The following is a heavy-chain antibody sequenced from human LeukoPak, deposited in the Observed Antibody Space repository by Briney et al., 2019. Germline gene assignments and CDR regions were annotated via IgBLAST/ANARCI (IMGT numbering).Heavy chain of an antibody. J-gene: IGHJ4*02. V-gene: IGHV3-21*01. CDR2: ISSSSSYI. Sequence: GGSLRLSCAASGFTFSSYSMNWVRQAPGKGLEWVSSISSSSSYIYYADSVKGRFTISRDNAKNSLYLQMDSLRAEDTAVYYCARDLEVVTSCQWGQGTLVTVSS. CDR3: ARDLEVVTSCQ. D-gene: IGHD3-22*01. CDR1: GFTFSSYS.